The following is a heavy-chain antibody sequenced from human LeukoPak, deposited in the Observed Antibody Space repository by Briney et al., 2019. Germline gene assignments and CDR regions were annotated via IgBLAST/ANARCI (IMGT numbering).Heavy chain of an antibody. V-gene: IGHV3-23*01. CDR3: AKDTSMIVVVLNYFDY. J-gene: IGHJ4*02. CDR2: ISGSGGST. Sequence: GGSLRLSCAASGCTFSSYAMSWVRQAPGEGLEWVSAISGSGGSTYYADSVKGRFTISRDNSKNTLYLQMNSLRAEDTAVYYCAKDTSMIVVVLNYFDYWGQGTLVTVSS. D-gene: IGHD3-22*01. CDR1: GCTFSSYA.